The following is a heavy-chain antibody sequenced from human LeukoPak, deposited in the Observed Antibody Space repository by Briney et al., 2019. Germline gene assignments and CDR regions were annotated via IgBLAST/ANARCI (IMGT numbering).Heavy chain of an antibody. V-gene: IGHV3-53*01. D-gene: IGHD3-22*01. CDR1: GFSVSTNC. J-gene: IGHJ3*01. Sequence: GRSLRLSCAASGFSVSTNCIGWVSQDPGKWLGWVSVINSGGTIPYAASGGGRLPFSRDNSRDTLHLQMNSLRVDDTAVYYCVRAVHHLFYSDSSGYDGDAFDVWGQGTVVTVSS. CDR3: VRAVHHLFYSDSSGYDGDAFDV. CDR2: INSGGTI.